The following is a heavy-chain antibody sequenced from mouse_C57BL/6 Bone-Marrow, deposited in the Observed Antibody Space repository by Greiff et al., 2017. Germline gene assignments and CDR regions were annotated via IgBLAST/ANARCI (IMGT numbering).Heavy chain of an antibody. Sequence: DVKLVESGGGLVKPGGSLKLSCAASGFTFSNYAMSWVRQTPEKRLEWVATISDGGSYTNYPDNVKGRFTISRDNAKNNLYLQMSHLKSEDTAMDYCARDRDYDYSYAMDYWGQGTSVTVSS. CDR1: GFTFSNYA. CDR3: ARDRDYDYSYAMDY. D-gene: IGHD2-4*01. CDR2: ISDGGSYT. J-gene: IGHJ4*01. V-gene: IGHV5-4*01.